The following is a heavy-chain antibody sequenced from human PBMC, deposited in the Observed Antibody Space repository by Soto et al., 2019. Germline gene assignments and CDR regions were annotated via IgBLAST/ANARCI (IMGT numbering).Heavy chain of an antibody. CDR3: ARDQSRNWADVPSNYDFWSGYSNDAFDI. CDR1: GFTFSSYW. J-gene: IGHJ3*02. Sequence: GGSLRLSFAASGFTFSSYWMHWVRQAPGKGLVWVSRINSDGSSTSYADSVKGRFTISRDNAKNTLYLQMNSLRAEDTAVYYCARDQSRNWADVPSNYDFWSGYSNDAFDIWGQGTMVTVSS. D-gene: IGHD3-3*01. CDR2: INSDGSST. V-gene: IGHV3-74*01.